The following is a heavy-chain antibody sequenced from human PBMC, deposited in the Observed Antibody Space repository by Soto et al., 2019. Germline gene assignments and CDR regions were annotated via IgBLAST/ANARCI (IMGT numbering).Heavy chain of an antibody. CDR2: ISGSGGST. J-gene: IGHJ4*02. CDR1: GFTFSSYA. V-gene: IGHV3-23*01. Sequence: HPGGSLRLSCAASGFTFSSYAMSWVRQAPGKGLEWVSAISGSGGSTYYADSVKGRFTISRDNSKNTLYLQMNSLRAEDTAVYYCAKDLLAPTTVYFDYWGQGTLVTVSS. CDR3: AKDLLAPTTVYFDY. D-gene: IGHD4-17*01.